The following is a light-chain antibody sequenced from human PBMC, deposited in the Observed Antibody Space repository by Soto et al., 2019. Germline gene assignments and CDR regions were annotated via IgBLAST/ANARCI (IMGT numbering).Light chain of an antibody. CDR3: QLYTNTNRPWM. CDR2: DAS. CDR1: QTISTW. Sequence: DIQVTQSPTTLSASVGDRVTITCRASQTISTWMAWYQQKPGKAPKLLVYDASTLQSGVASRFSGSRSCTEFTLLIRGLQPDVSASYYCQLYTNTNRPWMFWQGTKVEI. J-gene: IGKJ1*01. V-gene: IGKV1-5*01.